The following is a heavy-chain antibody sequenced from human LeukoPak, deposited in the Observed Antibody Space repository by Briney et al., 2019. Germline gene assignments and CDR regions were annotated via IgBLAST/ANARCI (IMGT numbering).Heavy chain of an antibody. CDR1: GGSISSYY. J-gene: IGHJ4*02. Sequence: SETMSLTCTVSGGSISSYYWSGIRQPPGKGLEWIGYIYYSGSTNYNPSLKSRVTISVDTSKNQFSLKLSSVTAADTAVYYCARGGSSWFYWGQGTLVTVSS. CDR2: IYYSGST. CDR3: ARGGSSWFY. V-gene: IGHV4-59*01. D-gene: IGHD6-13*01.